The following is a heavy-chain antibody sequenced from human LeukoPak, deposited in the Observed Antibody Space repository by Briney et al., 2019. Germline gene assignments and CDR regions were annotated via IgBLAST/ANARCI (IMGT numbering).Heavy chain of an antibody. CDR1: GGSFSGYY. V-gene: IGHV4-34*01. Sequence: SETLSLTCAVYGGSFSGYYWSWIRQPPGKGLEWIGEINHSGSTNYNPSLKSRVTISVDTSKNQFSLKLSSVTAADTAVYYCARSGYDILTGYFGSYWYFDLWGRGTLVTVSS. CDR3: ARSGYDILTGYFGSYWYFDL. J-gene: IGHJ2*01. CDR2: INHSGST. D-gene: IGHD3-9*01.